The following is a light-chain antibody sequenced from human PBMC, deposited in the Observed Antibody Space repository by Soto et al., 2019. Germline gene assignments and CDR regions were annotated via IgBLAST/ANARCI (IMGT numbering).Light chain of an antibody. J-gene: IGLJ1*01. CDR1: TSDVGGYNY. Sequence: QSVLTQPASVSGSPGQSITISCTETTSDVGGYNYASWYQQHPGKAPKLMIYDVSNRPSGVSNRFSGSKSGNTASLTISGLQAEDEADYYCSSYTSSRGVFGTGTEVTVL. CDR3: SSYTSSRGV. V-gene: IGLV2-14*01. CDR2: DVS.